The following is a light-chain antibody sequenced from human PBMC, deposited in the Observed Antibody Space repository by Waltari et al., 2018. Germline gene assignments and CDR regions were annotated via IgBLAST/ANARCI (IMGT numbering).Light chain of an antibody. J-gene: IGLJ2*01. CDR1: SSYVGGYDY. CDR3: SSYVVNNYVV. Sequence: QSALTQPPSASGSPGQSVTISCTGTSSYVGGYDYVSWYQHHPGKVPKILIYEVNKRPSGVPDRFSGSKSGNTASLTVSGLQAEDEADYYCSSYVVNNYVVFGRGTKLTVL. V-gene: IGLV2-8*01. CDR2: EVN.